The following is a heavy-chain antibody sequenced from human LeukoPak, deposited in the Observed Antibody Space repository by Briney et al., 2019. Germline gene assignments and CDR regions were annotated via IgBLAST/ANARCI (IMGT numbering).Heavy chain of an antibody. J-gene: IGHJ4*02. D-gene: IGHD5/OR15-5a*01. Sequence: GGSLRLSCAASGFTFSNSWMNWVRQAPGIGLQWVANIKEDESEKYYVDSVKGRFTISRDNAKTSLYLEMNSLRAEDTAVYYCARGGRVVDYWGQGTLVTVSS. CDR1: GFTFSNSW. V-gene: IGHV3-7*05. CDR2: IKEDESEK. CDR3: ARGGRVVDY.